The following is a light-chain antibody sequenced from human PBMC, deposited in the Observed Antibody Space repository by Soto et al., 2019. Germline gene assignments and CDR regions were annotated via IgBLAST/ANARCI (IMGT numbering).Light chain of an antibody. CDR1: QSVSSSY. V-gene: IGKV3-20*01. CDR3: QQYGSSLTWT. Sequence: ENVLTPSPVTPSLSPGERATLSCRASQSVSSSYLAWYQQKPGQAPRLLIYGASSRATGIPDRFSGSGSGTDFTLTISRLEPEDFAVYYCQQYGSSLTWTFGQGTKVDIK. J-gene: IGKJ1*01. CDR2: GAS.